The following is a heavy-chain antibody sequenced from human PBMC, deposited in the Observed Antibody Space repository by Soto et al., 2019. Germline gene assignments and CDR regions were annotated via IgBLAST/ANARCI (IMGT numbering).Heavy chain of an antibody. CDR1: GGSISSGSYY. D-gene: IGHD1-1*01. CDR3: ATLTSELELGMDV. J-gene: IGHJ6*02. Sequence: PSETLSLTCTVSGGSISSGSYYWGWIRQPPGKGLEWIGSIYYSGSTYYNPSLKSRVTISVDTSKNQFSLKLSSVTAADTAVYYCATLTSELELGMDVWGQGTKVTVSS. CDR2: IYYSGST. V-gene: IGHV4-39*01.